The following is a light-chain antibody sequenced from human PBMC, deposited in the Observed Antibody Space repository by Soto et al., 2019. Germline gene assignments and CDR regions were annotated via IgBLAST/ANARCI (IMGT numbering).Light chain of an antibody. CDR1: SSDVGSYSL. Sequence: QSVLTQPASVSGSPGQSITSSCTGSSSDVGSYSLVSWYQHHPGKAPELMIYEVSKRPSGVSNRFSGSKSGNTASLTISGLQAEDEADYYCCSYAGGSTYVFGSGTKVTVL. CDR2: EVS. V-gene: IGLV2-23*02. CDR3: CSYAGGSTYV. J-gene: IGLJ1*01.